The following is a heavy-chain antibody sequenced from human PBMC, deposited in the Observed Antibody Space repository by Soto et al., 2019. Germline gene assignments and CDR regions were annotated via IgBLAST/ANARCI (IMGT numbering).Heavy chain of an antibody. J-gene: IGHJ4*02. CDR1: GYTFTSYG. CDR2: ISAYNGNT. Sequence: ASVKVSCKASGYTFTSYGISWVRQAPGQGLEWMGWISAYNGNTNYAQKLQGRVTMTTDTSTSTAYMELRSLRSDDTAVYYCARSAYYDFWSAFDYWGQGTLVTVSS. D-gene: IGHD3-3*01. CDR3: ARSAYYDFWSAFDY. V-gene: IGHV1-18*01.